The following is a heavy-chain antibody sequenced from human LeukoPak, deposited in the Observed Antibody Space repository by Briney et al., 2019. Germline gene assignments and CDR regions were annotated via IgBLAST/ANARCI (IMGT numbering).Heavy chain of an antibody. V-gene: IGHV3-64*04. CDR1: GFTFSTYP. J-gene: IGHJ4*02. CDR3: AKRMGYDFGHFDY. D-gene: IGHD2/OR15-2a*01. Sequence: GGSLRLFCSTSGFTFSTYPMHWVRQAPGKGLEYVSAINSNGGSTYYADSVKGRFTISRDNSKNTLYLQMNSLRDDDAGVYYCAKRMGYDFGHFDYWGQGALVTVSS. CDR2: INSNGGST.